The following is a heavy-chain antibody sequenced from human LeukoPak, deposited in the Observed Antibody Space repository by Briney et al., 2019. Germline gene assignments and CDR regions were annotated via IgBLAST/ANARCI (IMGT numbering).Heavy chain of an antibody. D-gene: IGHD5-18*01. CDR3: AREGYSYGDFDY. J-gene: IGHJ4*02. CDR1: GFTFSSYS. CDR2: ISSSSSYI. Sequence: GGSLRLSCAASGFTFSSYSMNWVRQAPGKGLEWVSSISSSSSYIYYADSVKGRFTISRDNAKSSLYLQMNSLRAEDTAVYYCAREGYSYGDFDYWGQGTLVTVSS. V-gene: IGHV3-21*01.